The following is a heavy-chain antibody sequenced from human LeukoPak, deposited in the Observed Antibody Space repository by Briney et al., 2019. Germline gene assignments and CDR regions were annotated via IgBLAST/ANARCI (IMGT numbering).Heavy chain of an antibody. Sequence: ASVKVSCKASGYTFTDYYMHWVRQAPEQGLEWMGWINPNSGGTNYAQKFQGRVTMTRDTSISTAYMELSRLRSDDTAVYYCARVYLGVYYYGSSGYSHLDYWGQGTLVTVSS. V-gene: IGHV1-2*02. CDR1: GYTFTDYY. J-gene: IGHJ4*02. D-gene: IGHD3-22*01. CDR3: ARVYLGVYYYGSSGYSHLDY. CDR2: INPNSGGT.